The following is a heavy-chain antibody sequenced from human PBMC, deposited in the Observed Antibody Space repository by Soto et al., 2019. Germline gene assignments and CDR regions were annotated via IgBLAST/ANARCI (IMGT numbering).Heavy chain of an antibody. CDR1: GGSISTSSYH. CDR3: ARRITMIVVVTKNAAFDI. CDR2: IYYSGST. Sequence: QTLSLTYTVSGGSISTSSYHWGWIRQQPGKGLEWIGSIYYSGSTYYNPSLKSRVTISVDTSKNQFSLKLSSVTAADTAVYYCARRITMIVVVTKNAAFDIWGQGTMVTVSS. V-gene: IGHV4-39*01. D-gene: IGHD3-22*01. J-gene: IGHJ3*02.